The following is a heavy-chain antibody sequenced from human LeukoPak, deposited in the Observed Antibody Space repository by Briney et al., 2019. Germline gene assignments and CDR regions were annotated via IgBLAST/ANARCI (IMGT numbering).Heavy chain of an antibody. D-gene: IGHD3-3*01. Sequence: GEALQISCKGSGYSFTNYWIGWVRQMPGKSLEWMGIIYPGDSDTRYTPSFQGQVTISADKSISTAYLQWSSLKASDTAMYYCARGSIFGVVNWFDHWGQGTLVTVSS. CDR2: IYPGDSDT. V-gene: IGHV5-51*01. J-gene: IGHJ5*02. CDR1: GYSFTNYW. CDR3: ARGSIFGVVNWFDH.